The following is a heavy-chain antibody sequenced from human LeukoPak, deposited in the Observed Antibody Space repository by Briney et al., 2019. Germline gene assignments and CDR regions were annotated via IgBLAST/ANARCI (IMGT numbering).Heavy chain of an antibody. D-gene: IGHD1-26*01. Sequence: GGSLRLSCAASGFTFSSYAMHWVRQAPGKGLEWVAVISYDGSNKYYADSVKGRFTISRDNSKNTLHLQMNSPRAEDTAVYYCATYSGSYYFDYWGQGTLVTVSS. V-gene: IGHV3-30-3*01. CDR3: ATYSGSYYFDY. CDR1: GFTFSSYA. CDR2: ISYDGSNK. J-gene: IGHJ4*02.